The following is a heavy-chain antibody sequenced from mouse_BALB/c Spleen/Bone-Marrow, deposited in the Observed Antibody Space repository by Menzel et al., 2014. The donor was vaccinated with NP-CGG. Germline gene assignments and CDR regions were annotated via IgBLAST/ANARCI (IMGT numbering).Heavy chain of an antibody. CDR2: IRNKANGYTT. CDR3: ARDSLYYGSSYWYFDV. J-gene: IGHJ1*01. CDR1: GFTFTDYY. V-gene: IGHV7-3*02. D-gene: IGHD1-1*01. Sequence: DVHLVESGGGLVQPGGSLRLSCATSGFTFTDYYMSWVRQPPGKALEWLGFIRNKANGYTTEYSASVKGRFTISRDNSQSILYLQMNTLRAEDSATYYCARDSLYYGSSYWYFDVWGAGTTVTVSS.